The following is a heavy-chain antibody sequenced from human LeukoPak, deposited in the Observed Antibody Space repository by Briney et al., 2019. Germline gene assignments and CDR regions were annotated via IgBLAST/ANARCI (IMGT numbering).Heavy chain of an antibody. CDR3: VKETNSGWYDY. D-gene: IGHD6-19*01. CDR1: GFAFSTHV. J-gene: IGHJ4*02. CDR2: INGRGDSR. V-gene: IGHV3-23*01. Sequence: PGGSLRLSCAASGFAFSTHVMDWVRQAPGRGLEWVSGINGRGDSRHYADSVRGRFTISRDNSNNTLQLQRNSLRVEDTAVYYCVKETNSGWYDYWGQGRMVSVSS.